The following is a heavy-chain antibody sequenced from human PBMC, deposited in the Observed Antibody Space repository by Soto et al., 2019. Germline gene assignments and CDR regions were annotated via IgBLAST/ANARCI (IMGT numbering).Heavy chain of an antibody. V-gene: IGHV2-5*02. Sequence: QITLKESGPTLVRPTQTLTLTCTFSGFLLSTSEVAVGWIRQSPGKALEWLALIYWDDDKRYSPSLKSRLTIMKDISKNQVVLTMTNTDPVDTVTYYCVYRLEGGMLQPKFAYWGQGSLVTVSS. CDR3: VYRLEGGMLQPKFAY. D-gene: IGHD1-26*01. J-gene: IGHJ4*02. CDR1: GFLLSTSEVA. CDR2: IYWDDDK.